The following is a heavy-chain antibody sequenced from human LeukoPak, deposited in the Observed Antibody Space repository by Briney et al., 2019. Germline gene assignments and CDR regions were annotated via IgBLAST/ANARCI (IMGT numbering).Heavy chain of an antibody. Sequence: SETLSLTCAVYGGSFSGYYWSWIRHPPGKGLEWIGEINHSGSTNYNPSLKSRVTISVDTSKNQFSLKLSSVTAADTAVYYCARVSIAAAGLEDYWGQGTLVTVSS. V-gene: IGHV4-34*01. CDR3: ARVSIAAAGLEDY. CDR2: INHSGST. CDR1: GGSFSGYY. J-gene: IGHJ4*02. D-gene: IGHD6-13*01.